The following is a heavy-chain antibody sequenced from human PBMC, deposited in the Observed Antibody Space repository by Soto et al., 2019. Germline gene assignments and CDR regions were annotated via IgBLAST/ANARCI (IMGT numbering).Heavy chain of an antibody. CDR2: IYYSGST. CDR1: GGSISSGSYY. Sequence: SETLSLTCTVSGGSISSGSYYWSWIRQHPGKGLEWIGYIYYSGSTYYNPSLKSRVTISVDTSKNQFSLKLSSVTAADTAVYYCAKTVGYCSSTSCPDAFDIWGQGTMVTVSS. CDR3: AKTVGYCSSTSCPDAFDI. V-gene: IGHV4-31*03. J-gene: IGHJ3*02. D-gene: IGHD2-2*01.